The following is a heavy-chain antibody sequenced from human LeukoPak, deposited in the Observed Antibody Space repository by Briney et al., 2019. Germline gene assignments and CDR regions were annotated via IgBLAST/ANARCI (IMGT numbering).Heavy chain of an antibody. Sequence: SETLSLTCTVSGGSISSGGYYWSWIRQPPGKGLEWIGYIYYSGSTNYNPSLKSRVTISVDTSKNQFSLKLSSVTAADTAVYYCARAKRGTIFGVVIWDYWGQGTLVTVSS. CDR3: ARAKRGTIFGVVIWDY. CDR1: GGSISSGGYY. J-gene: IGHJ4*02. V-gene: IGHV4-61*08. CDR2: IYYSGST. D-gene: IGHD3-3*01.